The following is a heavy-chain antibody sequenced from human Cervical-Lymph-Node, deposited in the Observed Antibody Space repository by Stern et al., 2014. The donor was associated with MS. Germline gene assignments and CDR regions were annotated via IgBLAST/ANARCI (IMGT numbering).Heavy chain of an antibody. V-gene: IGHV3-64D*06. D-gene: IGHD6-19*01. Sequence: EVQLVESGGGLVQPGGTLRLSCSASGFTFSSYAMHWVRQAQGQGLEYVSAISRNGGSTYYADSVKGRFTISRDNSKNTLYLQMSSLRAEDTAVYYCVSLLIAVSCYWGQGTLVTVSS. CDR3: VSLLIAVSCY. CDR2: ISRNGGST. CDR1: GFTFSSYA. J-gene: IGHJ4*02.